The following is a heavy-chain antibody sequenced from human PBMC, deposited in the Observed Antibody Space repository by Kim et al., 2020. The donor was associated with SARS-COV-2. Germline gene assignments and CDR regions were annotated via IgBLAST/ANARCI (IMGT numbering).Heavy chain of an antibody. D-gene: IGHD4-17*01. V-gene: IGHV4-30-4*01. J-gene: IGHJ5*02. CDR3: ARTVTTPPNWFDP. CDR1: GGSISSVDYY. Sequence: SETLSLTCTVSGGSISSVDYYWSWIRQPPGKGLEWIGYIYYSGSTYYNPSLKSRVTISVDTSKNQFSLKLSSVTAADTAVYYCARTVTTPPNWFDPWGQGNLVTVSS. CDR2: IYYSGST.